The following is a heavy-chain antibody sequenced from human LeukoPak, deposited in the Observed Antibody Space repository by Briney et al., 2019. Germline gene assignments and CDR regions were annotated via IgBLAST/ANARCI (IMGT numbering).Heavy chain of an antibody. CDR3: ARQYYGSGGYYMDDNNWFDP. Sequence: SETLSLTCTVSGVSISSSNSYWGWIRQPPGKGLEWIGRIYYTGNTYYNPSLKSRVTISVDTSKNQFSLKLSSVTAADTAVYYCARQYYGSGGYYMDDNNWFDPWGQGTLVTVSS. J-gene: IGHJ5*02. CDR1: GVSISSSNSY. V-gene: IGHV4-39*01. D-gene: IGHD3-10*01. CDR2: IYYTGNT.